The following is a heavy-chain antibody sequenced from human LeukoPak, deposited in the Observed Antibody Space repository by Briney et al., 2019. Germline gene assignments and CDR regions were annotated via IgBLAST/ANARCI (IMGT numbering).Heavy chain of an antibody. CDR1: GYSFSIYG. V-gene: IGHV1-18*01. Sequence: ASVKVSCKASGYSFSIYGITWARQAPGQGLEYLGWISTSDGTTNYAQKVQDRVTMTTDTSTSTAYLELRSLRSEDTAVYYCARCGAAVTTHFSHWGQGTLVTVSS. D-gene: IGHD4-17*01. J-gene: IGHJ4*02. CDR2: ISTSDGTT. CDR3: ARCGAAVTTHFSH.